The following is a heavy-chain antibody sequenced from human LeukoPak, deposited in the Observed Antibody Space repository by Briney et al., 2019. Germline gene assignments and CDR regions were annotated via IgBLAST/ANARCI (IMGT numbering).Heavy chain of an antibody. CDR3: ARSSSSWYNWFDP. J-gene: IGHJ5*02. CDR1: GCSISRTTYY. D-gene: IGHD6-13*01. V-gene: IGHV4-39*06. CDR2: IYYTGST. Sequence: NPSETLSVTCSLSGCSISRTTYYWGWIRQTPGKELGWIGTIYYTGSTNYNPSLKSRVTMSVDTSKNQYALKLSSVTAADAAVYYCARSSSSWYNWFDPWGQGTLVTVSS.